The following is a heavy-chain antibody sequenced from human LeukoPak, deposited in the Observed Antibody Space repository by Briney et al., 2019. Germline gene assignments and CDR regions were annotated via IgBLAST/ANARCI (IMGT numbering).Heavy chain of an antibody. V-gene: IGHV3-30*03. J-gene: IGHJ5*02. Sequence: GGSLRLSCEGSAFIFSGHWMNWVRQAPGKGLEWVAFMSYDENTEYYIDSVKGRFTISRDNSKNTLFLQLNNLRPEDTGVYYCARDGSTNAQNWFDPWGKGTLVIVSS. D-gene: IGHD2-8*01. CDR2: MSYDENTE. CDR3: ARDGSTNAQNWFDP. CDR1: AFIFSGHW.